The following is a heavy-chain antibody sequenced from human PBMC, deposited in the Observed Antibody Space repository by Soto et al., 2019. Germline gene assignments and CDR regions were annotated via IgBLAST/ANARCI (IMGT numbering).Heavy chain of an antibody. CDR2: ISYDGSNK. J-gene: IGHJ6*02. CDR1: GFTFGSYG. V-gene: IGHV3-30*03. CDR3: AIDHFSIVGATPSYYYSGLDV. Sequence: GVSLRLSCAASGFTFGSYGIHWVRQAPGKGLEWVAVISYDGSNKYYADAVKGRFTISRDKSKNTLYLQMNSLRAEATALYCCAIDHFSIVGATPSYYYSGLDVWGQGTTLTVSS. D-gene: IGHD1-26*01.